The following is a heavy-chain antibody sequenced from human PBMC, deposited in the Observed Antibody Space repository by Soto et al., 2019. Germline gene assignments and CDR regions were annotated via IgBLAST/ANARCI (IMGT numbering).Heavy chain of an antibody. D-gene: IGHD2-8*01. CDR1: GFTFSDYY. Sequence: GGSLRLSCAASGFTFSDYYMSWTRQAPGKGLEWVSYISSSGSTIYYADSVKGRFTISRDNAKNSLYLQMNSLRAEDTAVYYCARDPPLMDDFDYWGQGTLVTVSS. J-gene: IGHJ4*02. CDR3: ARDPPLMDDFDY. V-gene: IGHV3-11*01. CDR2: ISSSGSTI.